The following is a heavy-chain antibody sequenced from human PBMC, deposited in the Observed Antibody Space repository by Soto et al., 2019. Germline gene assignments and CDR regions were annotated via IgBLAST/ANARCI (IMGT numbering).Heavy chain of an antibody. J-gene: IGHJ4*02. Sequence: EVQLVESGGGLVQPGGSLRLSCAASGFTFSSYWMSWVRQAPGKGLEWVANIKQDGSEKYYVDSVKGRFTISRDNAKNSMYLQMNSLRAEDTAVYYWASMGHIVVVPAAIGVGLDYWGQGTLVTVSS. CDR1: GFTFSSYW. D-gene: IGHD2-2*01. CDR3: ASMGHIVVVPAAIGVGLDY. CDR2: IKQDGSEK. V-gene: IGHV3-7*01.